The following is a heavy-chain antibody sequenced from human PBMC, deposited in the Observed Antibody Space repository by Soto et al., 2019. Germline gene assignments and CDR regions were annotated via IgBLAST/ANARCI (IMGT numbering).Heavy chain of an antibody. J-gene: IGHJ4*02. V-gene: IGHV4-59*01. Sequence: SETLSLTCTVSGGSISSYYWSWIRQPPGKGLEWIGYIYYSGSTNYNPSLKSRVTVSVDTSKNQFSLKLSSVTAADTAVYYCARVRPDFWSGYYLFDYWGQGTLVTVSS. CDR1: GGSISSYY. CDR2: IYYSGST. CDR3: ARVRPDFWSGYYLFDY. D-gene: IGHD3-3*01.